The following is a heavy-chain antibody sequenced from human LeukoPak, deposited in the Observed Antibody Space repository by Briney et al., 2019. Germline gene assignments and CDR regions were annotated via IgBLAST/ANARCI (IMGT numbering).Heavy chain of an antibody. V-gene: IGHV3-11*01. Sequence: GGSLRLSCAASGFTFSDYYMSWIRQAPGKGLKWVSYISSSGSTIYYADSVKGRFTISRDNAKNSLYLQMNSLRAEDTAVYYCARGLHYVGYCSSTSCYGGYYYYGMDVWGQGTTVTVSS. D-gene: IGHD2-2*01. CDR1: GFTFSDYY. CDR3: ARGLHYVGYCSSTSCYGGYYYYGMDV. CDR2: ISSSGSTI. J-gene: IGHJ6*02.